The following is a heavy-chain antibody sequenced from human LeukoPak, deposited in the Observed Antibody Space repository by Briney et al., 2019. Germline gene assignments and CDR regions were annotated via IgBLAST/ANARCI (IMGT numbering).Heavy chain of an antibody. Sequence: PSETLSLTCTVSGGSISSYYWSWIRQPPGKGLEWIGYIYYSGSTNYNPSLKSRVTISVDTSKNQFSLKLSSVTAADTAVYYCARATPRRYYYGSGSLDYWGQGTLVTVSS. CDR1: GGSISSYY. CDR3: ARATPRRYYYGSGSLDY. V-gene: IGHV4-59*12. CDR2: IYYSGST. D-gene: IGHD3-10*01. J-gene: IGHJ4*02.